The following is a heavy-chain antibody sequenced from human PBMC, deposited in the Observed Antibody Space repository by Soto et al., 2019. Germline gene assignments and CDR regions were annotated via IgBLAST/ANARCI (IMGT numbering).Heavy chain of an antibody. CDR3: ARDRSYYDSSGYYYPGLFDY. V-gene: IGHV3-30-3*01. Sequence: GGSLRLSCAASGFTFSSYAMHWVRQAPGKGLEWVAVISYDGSNKYYADSVKGRFTISRDNSKNTLYLQMNSLRAEDTAVYYCARDRSYYDSSGYYYPGLFDYWGQGTLVTVSS. CDR1: GFTFSSYA. CDR2: ISYDGSNK. D-gene: IGHD3-22*01. J-gene: IGHJ4*02.